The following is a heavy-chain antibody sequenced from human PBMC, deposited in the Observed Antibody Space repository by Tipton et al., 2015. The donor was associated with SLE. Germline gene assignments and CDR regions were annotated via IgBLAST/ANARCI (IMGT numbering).Heavy chain of an antibody. D-gene: IGHD2-15*01. CDR2: ISHSGDT. J-gene: IGHJ4*02. CDR3: ARVAQGTLTVYSIDY. CDR1: GFTFSTYSM. Sequence: SLRLSCAASGFTFSTYSMNWVRQAPGKGLEWVGEISHSGDTDYNPSLKSRVTMSVDKSKNQFSLKLSSVTAADTAVYYCARVAQGTLTVYSIDYWGQGTLVTVSS. V-gene: IGHV4-4*02.